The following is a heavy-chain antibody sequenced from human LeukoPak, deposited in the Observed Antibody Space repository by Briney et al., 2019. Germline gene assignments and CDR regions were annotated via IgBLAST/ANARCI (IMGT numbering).Heavy chain of an antibody. CDR2: IYYSGST. Sequence: SETLSLTCTVSGGSISSGDYYWSWIRQPPGKGLEWIGYIYYSGSTYYNPSLKSRVTISVDRSKNQFSLKLSSVTAADTAVYYCARALGYCSSTSCPGLYGMDVWGQGTTVTVSS. J-gene: IGHJ6*02. D-gene: IGHD2-2*01. V-gene: IGHV4-30-4*01. CDR3: ARALGYCSSTSCPGLYGMDV. CDR1: GGSISSGDYY.